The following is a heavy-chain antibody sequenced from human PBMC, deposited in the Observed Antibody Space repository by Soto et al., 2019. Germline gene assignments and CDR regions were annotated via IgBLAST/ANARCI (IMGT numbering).Heavy chain of an antibody. V-gene: IGHV3-30-3*01. CDR3: AGGVYFDY. CDR2: ISYDGSNK. J-gene: IGHJ4*02. Sequence: LRLSCAASGFTSSSYAMHWVRQAPGKGLEWVAVISYDGSNKYYADSVKGRFTISRDSSKNTLYLQMNSLRAEDTAVYYCAGGVYFDYWGQGTLVTVSS. CDR1: GFTSSSYA.